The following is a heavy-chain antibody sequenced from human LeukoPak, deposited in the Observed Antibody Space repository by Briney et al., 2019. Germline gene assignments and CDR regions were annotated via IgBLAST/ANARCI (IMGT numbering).Heavy chain of an antibody. Sequence: GGSLRLSCAASGFTFSSYGMHWVRQAPGKGLEWVAVIWYDGGNKYYADSVKGRFTISRDNSKNTLYLQMNSLRAEDTAVYYCARDSPVIPFDYWGQGTLVTVSS. J-gene: IGHJ4*02. D-gene: IGHD4-23*01. CDR3: ARDSPVIPFDY. CDR2: IWYDGGNK. CDR1: GFTFSSYG. V-gene: IGHV3-33*01.